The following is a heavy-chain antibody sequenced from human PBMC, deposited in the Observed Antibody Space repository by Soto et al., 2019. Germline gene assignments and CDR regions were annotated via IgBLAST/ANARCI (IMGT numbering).Heavy chain of an antibody. D-gene: IGHD2-21*02. V-gene: IGHV1-2*04. CDR1: GYTFSGYY. J-gene: IGHJ3*02. CDR2: INSNSGGT. CDR3: ERAGGGDYDAFDI. Sequence: ASVKVSCKASGYTFSGYYMHWVRQAPGQGLEWMGWINSNSGGTNYAQKFQGWVTMTRDTSISTAYMELSRLKSDDTAVYYCERAGGGDYDAFDIWGQGTMVTVSS.